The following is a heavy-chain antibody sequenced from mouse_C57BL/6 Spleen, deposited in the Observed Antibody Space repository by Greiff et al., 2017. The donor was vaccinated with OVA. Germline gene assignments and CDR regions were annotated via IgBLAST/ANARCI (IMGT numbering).Heavy chain of an antibody. CDR3: ARALYGNYGPFAY. Sequence: EVKVVESGGGLVKPGGSLKLSCAASGFTFSSYAMSWVRQTPEKRLEWVATISDGGSYTYYPDNVKGRFTISRDNAKNNLNLQMSHLKSEDTAMYYCARALYGNYGPFAYWGQGTLVTVSA. J-gene: IGHJ3*01. V-gene: IGHV5-4*03. CDR2: ISDGGSYT. CDR1: GFTFSSYA. D-gene: IGHD2-1*01.